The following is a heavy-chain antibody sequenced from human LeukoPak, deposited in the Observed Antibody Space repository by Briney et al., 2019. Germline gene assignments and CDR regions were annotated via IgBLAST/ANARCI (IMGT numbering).Heavy chain of an antibody. CDR1: GVSISSSNSY. Sequence: SETLSLTCTVSGVSISSSNSYWGWIRQPPGKGLEWVGRIYTSGTTNYNPSLKTRVTMSVDTSKNQFSLNLSSVTAADTAVYYCARETGYTYTYAHPFDYWGQGTQVTVSS. CDR2: IYTSGTT. D-gene: IGHD5-18*01. CDR3: ARETGYTYTYAHPFDY. J-gene: IGHJ4*02. V-gene: IGHV4-39*07.